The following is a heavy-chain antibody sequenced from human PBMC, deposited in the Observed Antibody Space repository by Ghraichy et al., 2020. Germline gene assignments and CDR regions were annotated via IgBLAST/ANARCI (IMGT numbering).Heavy chain of an antibody. J-gene: IGHJ4*02. Sequence: LSLTCVASGFAVNHYAMTWVRQSPEKGLEWVSSYGGSADSTFYADSVKGRFTISTDSSSNTAFLQTNSLRVDDTAVYYCARDQRYAYFDSWGGGTLVTVSS. CDR1: GFAVNHYA. CDR2: YGGSADST. V-gene: IGHV3-23*01. CDR3: ARDQRYAYFDS. D-gene: IGHD3-16*01.